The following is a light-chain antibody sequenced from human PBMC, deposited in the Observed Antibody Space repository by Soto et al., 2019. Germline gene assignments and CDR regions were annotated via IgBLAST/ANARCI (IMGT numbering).Light chain of an antibody. CDR3: SSYTSSSTVV. CDR1: SSVVGGYNY. CDR2: DVS. V-gene: IGLV2-14*01. Sequence: QSALTQPASVSGSPGQSITISCTGTSSVVGGYNYVSWYQQHPGKAPKLMICDVSNRPSGVSNRFSGSKSGNTASLTISGLRAEDEADYYCSSYTSSSTVVFGGGTKVTVL. J-gene: IGLJ2*01.